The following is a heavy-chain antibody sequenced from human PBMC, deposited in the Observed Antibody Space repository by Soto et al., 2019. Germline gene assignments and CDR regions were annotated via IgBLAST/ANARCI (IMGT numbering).Heavy chain of an antibody. D-gene: IGHD5-18*01. CDR1: GGTFNSYA. J-gene: IGHJ6*02. Sequence: QVQLVQSGAEVKKPGSSVKVSCKASGGTFNSYAVSWVRQAPGQGLEWMGGIIPIFGTANYAQKFQGRVTITADESTSTAYMELRSLRSEDTAVYYCASGDTAMATVYYYGMDVWGQGTTVTVSS. CDR3: ASGDTAMATVYYYGMDV. CDR2: IIPIFGTA. V-gene: IGHV1-69*12.